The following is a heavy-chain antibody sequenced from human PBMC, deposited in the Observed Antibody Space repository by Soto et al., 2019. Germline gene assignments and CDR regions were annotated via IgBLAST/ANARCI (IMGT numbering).Heavy chain of an antibody. V-gene: IGHV3-30*18. CDR1: GFTFSSYG. D-gene: IGHD5-18*01. CDR2: ISYDGSNK. J-gene: IGHJ4*02. CDR3: AKPLTWIQLWAIDY. Sequence: QVPLVESGGGVVQPGRSLRLSCAASGFTFSSYGMHWVRQAPGKGLEWVAVISYDGSNKYYADSVKGRFTISRDNSKNTLYLQMNSLRAEDTAVYYCAKPLTWIQLWAIDYWGQGTLFTVSS.